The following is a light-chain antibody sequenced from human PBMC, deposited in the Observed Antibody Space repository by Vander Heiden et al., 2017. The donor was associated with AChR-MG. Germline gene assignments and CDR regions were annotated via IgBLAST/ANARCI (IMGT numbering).Light chain of an antibody. V-gene: IGLV2-8*01. Sequence: QSALTQPPSASGSPGQSVTISCTGTSSDIGTYNYISWYQQHPGKATKLIIDELNKRPSGVPDRFSGSKSGNTASLTVSGLQPEDEADYHCSSYAGNNNVVFGGGTKLTVL. CDR3: SSYAGNNNVV. J-gene: IGLJ3*02. CDR1: SSDIGTYNY. CDR2: ELN.